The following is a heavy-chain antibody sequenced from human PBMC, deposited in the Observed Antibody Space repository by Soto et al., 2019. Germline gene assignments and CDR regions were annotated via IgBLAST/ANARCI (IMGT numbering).Heavy chain of an antibody. CDR3: AVGRRSNIVDTITSH. V-gene: IGHV1-8*01. Sequence: QVQLVQSGAEVKKPGASVQVSCKASGYTFTSYDINWVRQATGQGLEWMGWMNSNSGNTGYAQKFQGRVTMTRNTSISTAYMELSSLRSEDTAVYYCAVGRRSNIVDTITSHWGQGTLVTVS. D-gene: IGHD5-12*01. CDR2: MNSNSGNT. CDR1: GYTFTSYD. J-gene: IGHJ4*02.